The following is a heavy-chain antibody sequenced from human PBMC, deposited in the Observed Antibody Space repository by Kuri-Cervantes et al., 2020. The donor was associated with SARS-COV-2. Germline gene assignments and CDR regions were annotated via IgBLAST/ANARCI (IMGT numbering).Heavy chain of an antibody. CDR3: ATGSTSGWYRRDFDF. CDR2: VRGKANNYAT. Sequence: GGSLRLSCEVSGFLFSASAIHWVRQASGKGLEWVGRVRGKANNYATAYAASVKGRFIISRDDSRNTPYLQMNSLKTEDTGVYYCATGSTSGWYRRDFDFWGLGTLVTVSS. V-gene: IGHV3-73*01. D-gene: IGHD6-19*01. J-gene: IGHJ4*02. CDR1: GFLFSASA.